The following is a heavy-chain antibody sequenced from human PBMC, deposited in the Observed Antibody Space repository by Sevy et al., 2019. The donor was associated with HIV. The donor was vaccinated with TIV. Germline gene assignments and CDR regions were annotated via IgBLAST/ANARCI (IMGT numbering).Heavy chain of an antibody. CDR1: GSGFRFDDYA. CDR3: AKDTVPVGYRFDYQYTYYYGMDV. CDR2: ISWNGFST. D-gene: IGHD5-18*01. Sequence: GGSLRLSCVASGSGFRFDDYAMNWVRQAPGKGLEWVAGISWNGFSTGYWDSVKGQSTISSDNAKNSVYLQMNNRRDEDTALYYCAKDTVPVGYRFDYQYTYYYGMDVWGQGTTVTVSS. V-gene: IGHV3-9*01. J-gene: IGHJ6*02.